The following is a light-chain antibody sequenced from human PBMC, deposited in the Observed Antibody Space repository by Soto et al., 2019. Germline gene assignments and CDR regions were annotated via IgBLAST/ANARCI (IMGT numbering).Light chain of an antibody. CDR3: QQRSNWPSIT. J-gene: IGKJ5*01. CDR1: QSLTSY. V-gene: IGKV3-11*01. Sequence: EIVMTQSPATLSVSPGETATLSCRASQSLTSYLAWYQQKPDQAPRLLIYGISTRATDIPARFSGSGSGTDFTLTISSLEPEDFAVYYCQQRSNWPSITFGQGTRLEIK. CDR2: GIS.